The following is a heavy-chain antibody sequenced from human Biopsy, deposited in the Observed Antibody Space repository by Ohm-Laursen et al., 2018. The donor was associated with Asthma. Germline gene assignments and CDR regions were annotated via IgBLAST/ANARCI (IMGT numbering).Heavy chain of an antibody. CDR3: ARVDTIFGVVIPIYYYYGMDV. J-gene: IGHJ6*02. D-gene: IGHD3-3*01. Sequence: GSLRLSCTASGFTFSSYSMNWVRQAPGKGLEWVSSISSSSSHIYYADSVKGRFTISRDNAKNSLYLKMNSLRAEDTAVYYCARVDTIFGVVIPIYYYYGMDVWGQGTTVTVSS. CDR1: GFTFSSYS. V-gene: IGHV3-21*01. CDR2: ISSSSSHI.